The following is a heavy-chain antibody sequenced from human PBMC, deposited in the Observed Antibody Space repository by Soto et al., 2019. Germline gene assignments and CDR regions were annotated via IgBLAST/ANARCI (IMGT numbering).Heavy chain of an antibody. CDR3: ATAVPPIGGYSYGYKYYYGRDV. J-gene: IGHJ6*04. CDR1: GYTLTELS. V-gene: IGHV1-24*01. CDR2: FDPEDGET. D-gene: IGHD5-18*01. Sequence: ASVKVSCKVSGYTLTELSMHWVRQAPGKGLEWMGGFDPEDGETIYAQKFQGRVTMTEDTSTDTAYMELSSLRSEDTAVYYCATAVPPIGGYSYGYKYYYGRDVWGEGTTVTVAS.